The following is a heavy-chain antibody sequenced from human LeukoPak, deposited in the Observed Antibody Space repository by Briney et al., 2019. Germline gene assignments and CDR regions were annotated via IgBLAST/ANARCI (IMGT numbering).Heavy chain of an antibody. D-gene: IGHD1-1*01. CDR1: GGSLSGYY. J-gene: IGHJ5*02. CDR3: ARARRWNAAVEGWWFDP. CDR2: INHSGST. Sequence: SETLSLTCGVYGGSLSGYYWSWIRQPPGKGLEWIGEINHSGSTDYNPSLKSRVTISVDTSKNQFSLKLSSVTAADTAVYYCARARRWNAAVEGWWFDPWGQGTLVTVSS. V-gene: IGHV4-34*01.